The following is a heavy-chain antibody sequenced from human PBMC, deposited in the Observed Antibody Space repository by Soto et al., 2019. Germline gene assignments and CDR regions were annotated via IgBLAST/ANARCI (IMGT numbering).Heavy chain of an antibody. J-gene: IGHJ4*02. D-gene: IGHD3-10*01. CDR2: ISYDGSNK. V-gene: IGHV3-30-3*01. CDR3: ARDLWSGNRKFDY. CDR1: GFTFSSYA. Sequence: PGGSLRLSCAASGFTFSSYAMHWVRQAPGKGLEWVAVISYDGSNKYYADSVKGRFTISRDNSENTLYLQMNSLRAEDTAVYYCARDLWSGNRKFDYWGQGTLVTVSS.